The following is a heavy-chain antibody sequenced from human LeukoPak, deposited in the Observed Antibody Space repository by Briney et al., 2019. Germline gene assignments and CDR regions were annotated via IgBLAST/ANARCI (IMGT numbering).Heavy chain of an antibody. CDR2: ISYDGSNK. V-gene: IGHV3-30*04. CDR1: GFTFSSYA. J-gene: IGHJ5*02. D-gene: IGHD3-10*01. Sequence: GGSLRLSCAASGFTFSSYAMHWVRQAPGKGLEWVAVISYDGSNKYYADSVKGRFTISRDNSKNTLYLQMNSLRAEDTAVYYCARAPEEVRGVIIVSWFDPWGQGTLVTVSS. CDR3: ARAPEEVRGVIIVSWFDP.